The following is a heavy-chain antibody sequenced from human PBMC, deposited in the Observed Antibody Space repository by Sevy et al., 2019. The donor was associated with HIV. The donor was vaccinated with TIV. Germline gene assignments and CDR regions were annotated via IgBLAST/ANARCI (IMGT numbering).Heavy chain of an antibody. CDR1: GFTFSSYG. Sequence: GGSLRLSCAASGFTFSSYGMHWVRQAPGKGLEWVAFIRYDGSNKYYADSVKGRFTISRDNSKNKLYLQMNSLGAEDTAVYYCAKDGASDYIWGSYRPSWFDPWGQGTLVTVSS. CDR2: IRYDGSNK. CDR3: AKDGASDYIWGSYRPSWFDP. V-gene: IGHV3-30*02. D-gene: IGHD3-16*02. J-gene: IGHJ5*02.